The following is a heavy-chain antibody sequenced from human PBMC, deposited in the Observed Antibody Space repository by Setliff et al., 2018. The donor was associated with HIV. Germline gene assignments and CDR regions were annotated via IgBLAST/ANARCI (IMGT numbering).Heavy chain of an antibody. CDR2: ISYSEYT. Sequence: PSETLSLTCTVSGDPINSHYWSWIRQPPGEGLEWIGHISYSEYTNYNPSLKSRVTISLDTSKKHLSLDLYSVTAADTAVYYCARDHNSGTLHAFDLWGQGTKVTVSS. CDR1: GDPINSHY. CDR3: ARDHNSGTLHAFDL. D-gene: IGHD1-26*01. V-gene: IGHV4-59*11. J-gene: IGHJ3*01.